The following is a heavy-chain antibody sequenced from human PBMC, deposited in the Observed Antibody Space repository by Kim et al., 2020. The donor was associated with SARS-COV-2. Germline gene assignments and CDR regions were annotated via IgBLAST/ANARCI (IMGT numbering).Heavy chain of an antibody. D-gene: IGHD1-26*01. CDR3: ASVGRRRTPGDSGGPGY. CDR1: GFTFSSYS. V-gene: IGHV3-21*01. J-gene: IGHJ4*02. CDR2: ISSSSSNI. Sequence: GGSLRLSCAASGFTFSSYSMNWVRQAPGKGLEWVSSISSSSSNIYYADSVKGRFTISRDNAKNSLYLQMNSLRAEDTAVYYCASVGRRRTPGDSGGPGYWGEGTLVTVSP.